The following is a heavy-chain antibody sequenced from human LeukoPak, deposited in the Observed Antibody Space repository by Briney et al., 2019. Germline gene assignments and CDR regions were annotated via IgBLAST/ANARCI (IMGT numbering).Heavy chain of an antibody. CDR1: GLTFSSYA. CDR3: ARAPRYSYGSGSYYNGPPRLWYYGMDV. Sequence: GRSLRLSCAASGLTFSSYAMHWVRQAPGKGLEWVAVISYDGSNKYYADSVKGRFTISRDNSKNTLYLQMNSLRAEDTAVYYCARAPRYSYGSGSYYNGPPRLWYYGMDVWGQGTTVTISS. D-gene: IGHD3-10*01. J-gene: IGHJ6*02. V-gene: IGHV3-30-3*01. CDR2: ISYDGSNK.